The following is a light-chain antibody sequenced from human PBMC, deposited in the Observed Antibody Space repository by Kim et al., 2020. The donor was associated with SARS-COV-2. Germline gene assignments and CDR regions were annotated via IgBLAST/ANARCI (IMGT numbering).Light chain of an antibody. CDR3: NSRDSSGNHWV. J-gene: IGLJ3*02. CDR1: RRRRDY. CDR2: GVN. V-gene: IGLV3-19*01. Sequence: AMGQKVRITCQGERRRRDYASWDQQKTGQAPVLVINGVNNRTSGIPARFAGSRTGNTASLTISGTQAEDEADYDCNSRDSSGNHWVFGGGTKLTVL.